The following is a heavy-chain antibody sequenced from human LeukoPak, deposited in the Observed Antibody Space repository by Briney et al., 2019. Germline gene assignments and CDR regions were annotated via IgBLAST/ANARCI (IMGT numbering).Heavy chain of an antibody. D-gene: IGHD6-6*01. CDR1: GLTFSDHN. Sequence: GGSLRLSCAASGLTFSDHNMDWVRQAPGQGLEWVGRTKNKVNSYTTEYAASVKGRFTISRDDSEKSVYLQMNSLKTEDTAVYYCASSIAARLGIYYMDVWGKGTTVTVSS. CDR2: TKNKVNSYTT. J-gene: IGHJ6*03. V-gene: IGHV3-72*01. CDR3: ASSIAARLGIYYMDV.